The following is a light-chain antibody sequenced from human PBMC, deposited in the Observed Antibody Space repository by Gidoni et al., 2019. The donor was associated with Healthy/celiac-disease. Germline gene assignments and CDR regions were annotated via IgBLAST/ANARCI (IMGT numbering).Light chain of an antibody. J-gene: IGKJ1*01. Sequence: DIVLTQSLGTLSLSPRERATPACRASQSVSSSYLAWYQQKPGQAPRLLIYGASSRATGIPGRFSGSGSGTDFTLTISRLEPEDFAVYYCQQYGSSLWTFXQXTKVXIK. CDR2: GAS. CDR1: QSVSSSY. CDR3: QQYGSSLWT. V-gene: IGKV3-20*01.